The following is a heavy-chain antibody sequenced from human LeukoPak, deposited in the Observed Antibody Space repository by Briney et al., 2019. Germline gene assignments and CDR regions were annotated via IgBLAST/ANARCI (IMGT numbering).Heavy chain of an antibody. J-gene: IGHJ5*02. Sequence: ASVKVSCKASGYTFTSYDINWVRQATGQGLEWMGWMNPNSGNTNYAQKFQERVTITRDMSTSTAYMELSSLRSEDTAVYYCAALVYGDPDPWGQGTLVTVSS. CDR3: AALVYGDPDP. V-gene: IGHV1-8*01. D-gene: IGHD4-17*01. CDR2: MNPNSGNT. CDR1: GYTFTSYD.